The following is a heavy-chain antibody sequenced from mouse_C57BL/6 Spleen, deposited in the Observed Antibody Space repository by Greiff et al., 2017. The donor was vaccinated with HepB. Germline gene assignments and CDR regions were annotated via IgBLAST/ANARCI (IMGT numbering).Heavy chain of an antibody. J-gene: IGHJ1*03. V-gene: IGHV5-16*01. CDR2: INYDGSST. D-gene: IGHD1-1*01. CDR3: AREDYGSTHWYFDV. CDR1: GFTFSDYY. Sequence: GKLVESEGGLVQPGSSMKLSCTASGFTFSDYYMAWVRQVPEKGLEWVANINYDGSSTYYLDSLKSRFIISRDNAKNILYLQMSSLKSEDTATYYCAREDYGSTHWYFDVWGTGTTVTVSS.